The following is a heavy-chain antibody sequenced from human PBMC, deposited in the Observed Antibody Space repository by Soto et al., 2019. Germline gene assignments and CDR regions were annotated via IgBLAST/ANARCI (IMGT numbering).Heavy chain of an antibody. CDR2: ISSNGGST. D-gene: IGHD4-17*01. CDR1: GFTFRTHA. Sequence: GGSLRLSCSASGFTFRTHAMHWVRQAPGKGLEYVSGISSNGGSTYHADSVKGRFTISRDNSKNTLYLQMNSLKTEDTALYYCTTHYGDHDAFDVWGQGTMVTVSS. J-gene: IGHJ3*01. V-gene: IGHV3-64*04. CDR3: TTHYGDHDAFDV.